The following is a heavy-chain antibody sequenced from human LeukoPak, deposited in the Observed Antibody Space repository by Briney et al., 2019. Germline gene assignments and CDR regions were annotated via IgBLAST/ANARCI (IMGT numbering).Heavy chain of an antibody. CDR2: IESNGRTT. CDR1: GFSFSSYS. V-gene: IGHV3-48*01. J-gene: IGHJ4*02. D-gene: IGHD1-26*01. Sequence: GGSLRLSCAASGFSFSSYSMNWVRQAPGKGLEWISYIESNGRTTYYADSVKGRFTISRDNGKNSLYLQVSSLRAEDTAVYYCAKEGGGSYLDYWGQGILVTVSS. CDR3: AKEGGGSYLDY.